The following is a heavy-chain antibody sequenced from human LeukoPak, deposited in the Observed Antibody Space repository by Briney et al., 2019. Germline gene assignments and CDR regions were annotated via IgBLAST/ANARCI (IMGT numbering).Heavy chain of an antibody. CDR2: IKQDGSEK. D-gene: IGHD3-10*01. CDR1: GFTFSSYW. Sequence: GGSLRLSCAASGFTFSSYWISWVRQAPGKGLEWVANIKQDGSEKYYVDSVKGRFTISRDNAKNSLYLQMNSLRAEDTAVYYCAREQGSGSRNYYYYGMDVWGQGTTVTVSS. J-gene: IGHJ6*02. CDR3: AREQGSGSRNYYYYGMDV. V-gene: IGHV3-7*01.